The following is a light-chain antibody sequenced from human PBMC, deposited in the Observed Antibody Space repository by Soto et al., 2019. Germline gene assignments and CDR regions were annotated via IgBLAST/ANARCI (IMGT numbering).Light chain of an antibody. Sequence: SYELTQPPSVSVAPGKTARITCGGNNIGSKSVHWYQQKPGQAPVLVIYYDSDRPSGIPERFSGSNSGNTATLTISRVEAGDEADYYCQVWDSSSDHVVFGVGTKVTVL. CDR3: QVWDSSSDHVV. CDR2: YDS. J-gene: IGLJ2*01. V-gene: IGLV3-21*04. CDR1: NIGSKS.